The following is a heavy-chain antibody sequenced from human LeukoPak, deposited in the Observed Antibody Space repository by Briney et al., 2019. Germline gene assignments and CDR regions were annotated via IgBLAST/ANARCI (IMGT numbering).Heavy chain of an antibody. CDR2: IYYSGST. J-gene: IGHJ4*02. Sequence: PSETLSLTCTVSGGSVSSGSYYWSWIRQPPGKGLEWIGSIYYSGSTNYNPSLKSRVTVSVDTSKNQFSPKLNSVTAADTAVYYCARQYSSNWYTYWGQGTLVTVSS. V-gene: IGHV4-61*01. D-gene: IGHD6-13*01. CDR1: GGSVSSGSYY. CDR3: ARQYSSNWYTY.